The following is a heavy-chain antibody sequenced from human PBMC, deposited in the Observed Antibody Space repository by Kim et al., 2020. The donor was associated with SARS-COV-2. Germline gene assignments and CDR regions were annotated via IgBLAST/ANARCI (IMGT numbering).Heavy chain of an antibody. V-gene: IGHV3-30*04. J-gene: IGHJ5*02. CDR1: GFTFSSYA. D-gene: IGHD3-3*01. CDR3: AREYDFWSGYPYIVPQGNWFDP. Sequence: GGSLRLSCAASGFTFSSYAMHWVRQAQGKGLEWVAVISYDGSNKYYVDSVKGRFTISRDNSKNTLYLQMNSLRAEDTAVYYCAREYDFWSGYPYIVPQGNWFDPWGQGTLVTVSS. CDR2: ISYDGSNK.